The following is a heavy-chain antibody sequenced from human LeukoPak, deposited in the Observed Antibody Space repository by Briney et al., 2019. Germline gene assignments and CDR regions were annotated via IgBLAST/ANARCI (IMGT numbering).Heavy chain of an antibody. J-gene: IGHJ3*02. D-gene: IGHD3-22*01. V-gene: IGHV3-23*01. CDR1: GFTFSSYA. CDR3: ARSGAYYYDSSGYQYLDI. CDR2: ISGSGGST. Sequence: PGGSLRLSCAASGFTFSSYAMSWVRQAPGKGLEWVSAISGSGGSTYYADSVKGRFTISRDNSKNTLYLQMNSLRAEDTAVYYCARSGAYYYDSSGYQYLDIWGQGTMVTVSS.